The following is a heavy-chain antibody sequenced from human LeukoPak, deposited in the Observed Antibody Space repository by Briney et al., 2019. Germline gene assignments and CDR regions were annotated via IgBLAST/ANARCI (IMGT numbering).Heavy chain of an antibody. CDR3: ARTYGSSGLGYFDL. Sequence: PSETLSLTCTLSGGSISSYYWSWIRHPPGKGLEWIGYIYYSGSTNYSPSLKRRLTISVDTSKNQFSLKLSSVTAADTAVYFFARTYGSSGLGYFDLWGGGPLVTVSS. J-gene: IGHJ2*01. V-gene: IGHV4-59*01. D-gene: IGHD6-13*01. CDR1: GGSISSYY. CDR2: IYYSGST.